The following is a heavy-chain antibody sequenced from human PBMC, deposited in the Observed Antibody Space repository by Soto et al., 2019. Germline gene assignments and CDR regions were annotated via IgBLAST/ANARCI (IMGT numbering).Heavy chain of an antibody. CDR3: ARDQEAGSFFPYYYGMDV. CDR2: ISSSGSTI. V-gene: IGHV3-48*03. J-gene: IGHJ6*02. CDR1: GFTFSSYE. Sequence: RLSCATSGFTFSSYEMNWVRQAPGRGVEGVSYISSSGSTIYYADSVKGRFTISRDNAKNSLYLQMDSLRAEDTAVYYCARDQEAGSFFPYYYGMDVWAQGTTVTVSS. D-gene: IGHD6-13*01.